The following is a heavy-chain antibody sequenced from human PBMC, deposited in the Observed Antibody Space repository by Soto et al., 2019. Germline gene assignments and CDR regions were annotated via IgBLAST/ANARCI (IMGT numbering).Heavy chain of an antibody. J-gene: IGHJ4*02. V-gene: IGHV4-31*03. CDR3: AREAWYSSSWYPFDY. Sequence: QVQLQESGPGLVKPSQTLSLTCTVSGGSISSGGYYWSWIRQHPGKGLEWIGYIYYSGSTYYNPSLTSRVTISVDTSKNQFSLKLSSVTAADTAVYYCAREAWYSSSWYPFDYWGQGTLVTVSS. CDR1: GGSISSGGYY. D-gene: IGHD6-13*01. CDR2: IYYSGST.